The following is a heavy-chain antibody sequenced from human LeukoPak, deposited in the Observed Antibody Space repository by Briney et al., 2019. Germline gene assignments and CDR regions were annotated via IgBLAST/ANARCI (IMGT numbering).Heavy chain of an antibody. CDR2: IYPGDSDT. V-gene: IGHV5-51*01. CDR1: GYIFTSYW. CDR3: ARRGSGWYNWFDP. J-gene: IGHJ5*02. D-gene: IGHD6-19*01. Sequence: GASLQISCRGSGYIFTSYWIGWVRQLPGKGLEWMGIIYPGDSDTRYSPSFQGQVTISADKSISTAYLQWSSLKASDTAMYYCARRGSGWYNWFDPWGQGTLVTVSS.